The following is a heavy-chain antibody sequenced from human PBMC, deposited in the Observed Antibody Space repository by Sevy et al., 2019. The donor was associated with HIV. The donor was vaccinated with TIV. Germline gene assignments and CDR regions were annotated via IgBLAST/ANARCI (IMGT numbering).Heavy chain of an antibody. D-gene: IGHD5-18*01. CDR2: ISGSGNSA. CDR3: GEGGRSYGDSYFEH. J-gene: IGHJ4*02. Sequence: GGSLRLSCAASGFTFSISAMTWVRQAPGKGLEWVSVISGSGNSAYYADSVKGRFTISRDNSKNTLSLQMNSLRAEDTAVYYWGEGGRSYGDSYFEHWGQGTLVNVFS. CDR1: GFTFSISA. V-gene: IGHV3-23*01.